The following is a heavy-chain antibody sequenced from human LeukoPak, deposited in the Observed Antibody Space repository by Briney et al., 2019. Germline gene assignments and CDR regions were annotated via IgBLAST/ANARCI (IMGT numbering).Heavy chain of an antibody. Sequence: ASVKVSCKASGYTFTNYGISWVRQAPGRALEWMGWISGYNGNTNYAQKLQGRVTMTTDTSTRKAYMEVRSLRSDDTAVYYCARDIGVPAATYYFDYWGQGTLVTVSS. CDR1: GYTFTNYG. CDR2: ISGYNGNT. V-gene: IGHV1-18*01. CDR3: ARDIGVPAATYYFDY. J-gene: IGHJ4*02. D-gene: IGHD2-2*01.